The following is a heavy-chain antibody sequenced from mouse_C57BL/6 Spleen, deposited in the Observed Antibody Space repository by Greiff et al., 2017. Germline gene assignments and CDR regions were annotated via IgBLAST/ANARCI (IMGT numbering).Heavy chain of an antibody. D-gene: IGHD4-1*01. CDR1: CYAFSSSW. Sequence: QVQLQQSGPELVKPGASVKISCKASCYAFSSSWMNWVKQRPGKGLEWIGRIYPGDGDTNYNGKFKGKATLTADKSSSTAYMQLSSLTSEDSAFYFCARSNWERDWYFAVWRTAATGPASS. CDR3: ARSNWERDWYFAV. V-gene: IGHV1-82*01. J-gene: IGHJ1*03. CDR2: IYPGDGDT.